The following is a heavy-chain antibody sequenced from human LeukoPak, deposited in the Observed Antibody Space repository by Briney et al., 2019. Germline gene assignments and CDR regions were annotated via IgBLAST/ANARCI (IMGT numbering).Heavy chain of an antibody. CDR2: ISGYNGNT. D-gene: IGHD3-22*01. J-gene: IGHJ4*02. V-gene: IGHV1-18*01. CDR1: GYTFTNYG. CDR3: ARDIATVVHQD. Sequence: ASVKVSCKTSGYTFTNYGISWVRQAPGQGLEWMGLISGYNGNTNYPQKVQGRVTMTTDTSTSTVYMELRSLRSDDTAVYYCARDIATVVHQDWGQGTLVTVSS.